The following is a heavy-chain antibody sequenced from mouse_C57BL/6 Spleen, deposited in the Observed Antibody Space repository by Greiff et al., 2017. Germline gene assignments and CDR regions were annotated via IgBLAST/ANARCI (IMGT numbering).Heavy chain of an antibody. D-gene: IGHD1-1*01. Sequence: QVQLQQSGAELVMPGASVKLSCKASGYTFTSYWMHWVKQRPGQGLEWIGEIDPSDSYTNYTQKFKGKSTLTVDKSSSTAYMQLSSLTSEDSAVYYCARGGDYGSSPFDYWGQGTTLTVSS. J-gene: IGHJ2*01. CDR2: IDPSDSYT. CDR3: ARGGDYGSSPFDY. V-gene: IGHV1-69*01. CDR1: GYTFTSYW.